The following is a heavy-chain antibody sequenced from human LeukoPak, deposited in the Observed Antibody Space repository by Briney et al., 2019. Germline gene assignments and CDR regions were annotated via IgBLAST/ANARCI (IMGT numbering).Heavy chain of an antibody. CDR3: ARVTGSSSSRGRGCYYYYMDV. CDR2: IYTSGST. D-gene: IGHD6-13*01. Sequence: SETLSLTCTVSGGSISSYYWSWIRQPAGKGLEWIGRIYTSGSTNYNPSLKSRVTISVDTSKNQFSLKLSSVTAADTAVYYCARVTGSSSSRGRGCYYYYMDVWGKGTTVTVSS. J-gene: IGHJ6*03. V-gene: IGHV4-4*07. CDR1: GGSISSYY.